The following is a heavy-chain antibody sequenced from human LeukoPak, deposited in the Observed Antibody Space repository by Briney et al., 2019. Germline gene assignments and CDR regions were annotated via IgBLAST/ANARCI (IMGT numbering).Heavy chain of an antibody. CDR3: ARDLVSWSYSAFDY. D-gene: IGHD1-26*01. CDR1: GGSISSYY. J-gene: IGHJ4*02. Sequence: PSETLSLTCTVSGGSISSYYWSWIRQPAGKGLEWIGRIYTSGSTNYNPSLKSRVTMSVDTSKNQFSLKLSSVTAADTAVYYCARDLVSWSYSAFDYWGQGTLVTVSS. CDR2: IYTSGST. V-gene: IGHV4-4*07.